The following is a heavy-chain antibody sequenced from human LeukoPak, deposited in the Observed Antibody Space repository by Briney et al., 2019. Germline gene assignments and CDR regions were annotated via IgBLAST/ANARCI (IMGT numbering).Heavy chain of an antibody. J-gene: IGHJ4*02. CDR2: ISGSGGST. Sequence: GGSLRLSCAASGFTFSSYAMSWVRQAPGKGLEWVSAISGSGGSTYYADSVKGRFTISRDNSKNTLYLQMNSLRAEDTAVYYCAKDQEGRGFGDEEYYFDYWGQGTLVTVSS. V-gene: IGHV3-23*01. D-gene: IGHD3-10*01. CDR3: AKDQEGRGFGDEEYYFDY. CDR1: GFTFSSYA.